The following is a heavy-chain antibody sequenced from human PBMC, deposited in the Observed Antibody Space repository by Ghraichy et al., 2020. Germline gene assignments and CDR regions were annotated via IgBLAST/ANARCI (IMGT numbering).Heavy chain of an antibody. D-gene: IGHD6-13*01. J-gene: IGHJ6*02. CDR1: GGSISSSSYY. V-gene: IGHV4-39*01. CDR3: ARHPAPDSSWYTRYYYYYGMDV. CDR2: IYYSGST. Sequence: TLSLTCTVSGGSISSSSYYWGWIRQPPGKGLEWIGSIYYSGSTYYNPSLKSRVTISVDTSKNQFSLKLSSVTAADTAVYYCARHPAPDSSWYTRYYYYYGMDVWGQGTTVTVSS.